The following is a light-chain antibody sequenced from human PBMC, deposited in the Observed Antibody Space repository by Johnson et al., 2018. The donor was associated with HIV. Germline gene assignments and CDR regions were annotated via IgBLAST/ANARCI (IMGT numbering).Light chain of an antibody. J-gene: IGLJ1*01. V-gene: IGLV1-51*02. CDR1: ISNIESYF. Sequence: QSILTQPPSVYAAPGQRVNISCSGNISNIESYFVSWYQQLTGAAPTLLIYEDNKRPSGIPDRFSGSKSGATATLGITGLQTGDEADYYCGIWDASLSPLYVFGSGTTITVL. CDR3: GIWDASLSPLYV. CDR2: EDN.